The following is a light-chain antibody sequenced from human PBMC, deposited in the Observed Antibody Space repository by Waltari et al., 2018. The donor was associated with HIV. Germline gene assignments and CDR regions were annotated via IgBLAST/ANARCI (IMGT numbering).Light chain of an antibody. CDR3: CSYGGTYLVSI. Sequence: QSALTQPRSVSGSPRQSVTISCTASSRYLNDVQKVSWYQQHAGKAPKLIIFGVNQRPSGVPDRISGSKSGSTASLTISGRKAEDEGHYYCCSYGGTYLVSIFGGGTQLTVL. CDR2: GVN. CDR1: SRYLNDVQK. V-gene: IGLV2-11*01. J-gene: IGLJ2*01.